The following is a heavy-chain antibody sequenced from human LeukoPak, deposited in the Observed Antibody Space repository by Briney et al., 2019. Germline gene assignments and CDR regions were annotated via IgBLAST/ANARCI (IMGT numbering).Heavy chain of an antibody. CDR2: IYYSGST. D-gene: IGHD3-22*01. CDR3: ARGADSSGYYSIFYFDY. CDR1: GGSISSYY. V-gene: IGHV4-59*07. Sequence: SDTLSLTCTVSGGSISSYYWNWIPQPPGEGLEWIGYIYYSGSTNYNPSLKSRVTISVDTSKNQFSLKLSSVTAADTAVYYCARGADSSGYYSIFYFDYWGQGTLVTVSS. J-gene: IGHJ4*02.